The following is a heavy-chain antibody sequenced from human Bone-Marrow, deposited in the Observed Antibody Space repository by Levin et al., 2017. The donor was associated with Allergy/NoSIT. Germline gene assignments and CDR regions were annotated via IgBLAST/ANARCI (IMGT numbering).Heavy chain of an antibody. V-gene: IGHV4-39*02. Sequence: KAGGSLRLSCTISGGSISRSTYFWGWIRQPPGEGLEWIGTINWSGDKYYYNPSLKSRINLLVDTSKTHFSLQLTSVTAADTAVYYCARLRGGVQLWESWGQGTLVVVSP. D-gene: IGHD1-1*01. CDR1: GGSISRSTYF. J-gene: IGHJ5*02. CDR3: ARLRGGVQLWES. CDR2: INWSGDKY.